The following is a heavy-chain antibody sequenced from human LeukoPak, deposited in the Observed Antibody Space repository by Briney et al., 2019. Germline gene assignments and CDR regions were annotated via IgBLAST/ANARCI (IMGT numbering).Heavy chain of an antibody. CDR2: INHSGST. D-gene: IGHD6-13*01. CDR3: ARTGIATRPFDY. V-gene: IGHV4-34*01. J-gene: IGHJ4*02. Sequence: MSSETLSLTCAVYGGSFSGYYWSWIRQPPGKGLEWIGEINHSGSTNYNPSLKSRVTISVDTSKNQFSLKLSSVTAADTAVYYCARTGIATRPFDYWGQGTLVTVSS. CDR1: GGSFSGYY.